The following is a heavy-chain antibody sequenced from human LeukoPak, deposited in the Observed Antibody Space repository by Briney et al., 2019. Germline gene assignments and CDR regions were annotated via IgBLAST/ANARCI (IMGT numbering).Heavy chain of an antibody. CDR2: ISNDGSDK. J-gene: IGHJ5*02. D-gene: IGHD4-17*01. V-gene: IGHV3-30*04. CDR1: GFTFSIYA. CDR3: ARGSWRFDNGDSGFDP. Sequence: GGSLRLSCAASGFTFSIYAMHWVRQAPGKGLEWVAVISNDGSDKYYADSVKGRFTISRDNSKSTLYLQMNSLRTEDTAVYYCARGSWRFDNGDSGFDPWGQGTLVTVSS.